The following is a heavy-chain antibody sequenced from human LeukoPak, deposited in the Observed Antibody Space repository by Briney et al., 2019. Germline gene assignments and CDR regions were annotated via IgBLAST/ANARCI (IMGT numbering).Heavy chain of an antibody. D-gene: IGHD3-22*01. J-gene: IGHJ4*02. CDR3: AKDPVGYYYDSSGYYY. V-gene: IGHV3-53*05. Sequence: PGGSLRLSCADSGLTVSRNYMSWLRQAPGKGLEWVSVLYSVGNTYYADSVKGRFTISRDNSKNTLYLQMNSLRAEDTAVYYCAKDPVGYYYDSSGYYYWGQGTLVTVSS. CDR2: LYSVGNT. CDR1: GLTVSRNY.